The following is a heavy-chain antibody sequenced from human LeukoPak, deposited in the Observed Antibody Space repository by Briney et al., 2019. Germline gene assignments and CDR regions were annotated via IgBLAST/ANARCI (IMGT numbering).Heavy chain of an antibody. V-gene: IGHV3-30*03. CDR2: ISYDGSNK. Sequence: PGGSLRLSCAASGFTFSSYGMSWVRQAPGKGLEWVAVISYDGSNKYYADSVKGRFTISRDNSKNTLYLQMNSLRAEDTAVYYCAREEWGQYADFDYWGQGTLVTVSS. CDR3: AREEWGQYADFDY. CDR1: GFTFSSYG. J-gene: IGHJ4*02. D-gene: IGHD3-3*01.